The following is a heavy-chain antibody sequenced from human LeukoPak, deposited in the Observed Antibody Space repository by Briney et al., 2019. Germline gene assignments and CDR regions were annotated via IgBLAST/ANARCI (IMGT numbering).Heavy chain of an antibody. CDR3: ASMTIAAPGTFHY. D-gene: IGHD6-13*01. CDR2: IYPGDSDP. J-gene: IGHJ4*02. CDR1: GYTFTTYW. V-gene: IGHV5-51*01. Sequence: GESLKISCKGSGYTFTTYWIGWVRQMPGKGLEWMGIIYPGDSDPRYSPSFQGQVTISADTSISTAYLQWSSLKASDSAMYYCASMTIAAPGTFHYWGQGTLVTVSS.